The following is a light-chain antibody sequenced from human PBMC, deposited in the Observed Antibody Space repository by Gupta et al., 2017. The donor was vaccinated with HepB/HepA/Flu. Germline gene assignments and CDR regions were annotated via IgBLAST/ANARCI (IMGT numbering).Light chain of an antibody. Sequence: QSVLTQPPSVSAAPGQKVTISCSGSSSNIGNNYVSWYQQLPGTAPKLLICENNKRTSGIPDRFSGSKSGTSATLGITGLQTGDEADYYCGTWDASLSTGVFGGGTKLTVL. J-gene: IGLJ3*02. CDR3: GTWDASLSTGV. V-gene: IGLV1-51*02. CDR1: SSNIGNNY. CDR2: ENN.